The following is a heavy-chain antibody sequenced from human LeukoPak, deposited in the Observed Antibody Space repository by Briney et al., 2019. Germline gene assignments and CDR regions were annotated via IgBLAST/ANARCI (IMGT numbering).Heavy chain of an antibody. Sequence: PSETLSFTCAVSGGSISSSNWWSWVRQHPGKGLEWIGCIYYSGSTYYNPSLKSRVTISVDTSKNQFSLKLSSVTAADTAVYYCARVTRYCSSTSCYNSFDPWGQGTLVTVSS. V-gene: IGHV4-31*11. CDR1: GGSISSSNW. CDR2: IYYSGST. D-gene: IGHD2-2*02. J-gene: IGHJ5*02. CDR3: ARVTRYCSSTSCYNSFDP.